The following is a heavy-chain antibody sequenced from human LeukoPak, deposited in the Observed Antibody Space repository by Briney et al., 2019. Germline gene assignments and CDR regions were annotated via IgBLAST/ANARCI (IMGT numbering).Heavy chain of an antibody. D-gene: IGHD4-17*01. J-gene: IGHJ3*02. CDR1: GGSISSGGYY. V-gene: IGHV4-31*03. Sequence: SETLSLTCTVSGGSISSGGYYWSWIRQHPGKGLEWIGYIYYSGSTYYNPSLKSRVTISVDTSKNQFSLKLSSVTAADTAVYYCVRVAVTSGAFDIWGQGTMVTVSS. CDR3: VRVAVTSGAFDI. CDR2: IYYSGST.